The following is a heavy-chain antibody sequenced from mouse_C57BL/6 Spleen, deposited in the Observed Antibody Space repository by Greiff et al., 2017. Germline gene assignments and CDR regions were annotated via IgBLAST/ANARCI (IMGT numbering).Heavy chain of an antibody. D-gene: IGHD1-1*01. CDR3: ARYGNLRLDY. J-gene: IGHJ2*01. Sequence: QVQLQQSGAELARPGASVKLSCKASGYTFTSYGISWVKQSPGQGLEWIGEIYPRSGNTYYNEKFKGKATLTADKSSSTAYMGLRYLASADSAGYFCARYGNLRLDYWGQGTTVTVSS. V-gene: IGHV1-81*01. CDR1: GYTFTSYG. CDR2: IYPRSGNT.